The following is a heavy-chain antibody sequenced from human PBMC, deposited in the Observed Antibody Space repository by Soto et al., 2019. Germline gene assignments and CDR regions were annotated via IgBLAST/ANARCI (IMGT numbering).Heavy chain of an antibody. CDR3: ARSGDYIWFDP. Sequence: SETLSLTCAVSSGSISSNNWWSWVRQPQGKGLEWIGEIYHSGSTKYNPSLKSRVTISVDKSKNQFSLKLTSVTAADTAVYYCARSGDYIWFDPWGQGTLVTVSS. V-gene: IGHV4-4*02. J-gene: IGHJ5*02. CDR2: IYHSGST. D-gene: IGHD4-17*01. CDR1: SGSISSNNW.